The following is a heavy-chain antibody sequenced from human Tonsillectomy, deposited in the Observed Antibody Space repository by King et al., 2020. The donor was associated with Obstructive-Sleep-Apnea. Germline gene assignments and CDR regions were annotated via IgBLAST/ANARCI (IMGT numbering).Heavy chain of an antibody. D-gene: IGHD6-13*01. V-gene: IGHV3-9*01. CDR2: ISWNSGSL. CDR1: GFTFDDYA. J-gene: IGHJ4*02. Sequence: VQLVESGGGLVQPGRSLRLSCAASGFTFDDYAMHWVRHAPGKGLEWVSGISWNSGSLGYADSVKGRFTISRDNAKNSLYLQMNSLRAEDTAFYYCAKDRGRAFYFDYWGQGTLVTVSS. CDR3: AKDRGRAFYFDY.